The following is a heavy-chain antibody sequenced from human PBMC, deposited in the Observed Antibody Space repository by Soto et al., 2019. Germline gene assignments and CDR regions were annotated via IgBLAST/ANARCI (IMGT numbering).Heavy chain of an antibody. CDR3: ARGSYDYVWGSYLHYYYGMDV. D-gene: IGHD3-16*02. J-gene: IGHJ6*02. CDR2: ISSSSSYI. V-gene: IGHV3-21*01. Sequence: PGGSLRLSCAASGFTFSSYSMNWVRQAPGKGLEWVSSISSSSSYIYYADSVKGRFTISRDNAKNSLYLQMNSLRAEDTAVYYCARGSYDYVWGSYLHYYYGMDVWGQGTTVTVSS. CDR1: GFTFSSYS.